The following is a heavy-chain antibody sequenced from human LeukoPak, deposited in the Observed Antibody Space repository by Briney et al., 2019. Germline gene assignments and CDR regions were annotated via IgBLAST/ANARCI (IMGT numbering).Heavy chain of an antibody. V-gene: IGHV1-69*01. CDR1: GGTFSNYA. Sequence: ASVKVSCKASGGTFSNYAVSWVRQAPGQGLEWMGGIIPVFEKPNYARKFQDRVTITADESTATAYMELSSLTSEDTAIYFCARLGHCGETNCYSDFYYMDVWGKGTTVIVSS. D-gene: IGHD2-21*01. CDR2: IIPVFEKP. J-gene: IGHJ6*03. CDR3: ARLGHCGETNCYSDFYYMDV.